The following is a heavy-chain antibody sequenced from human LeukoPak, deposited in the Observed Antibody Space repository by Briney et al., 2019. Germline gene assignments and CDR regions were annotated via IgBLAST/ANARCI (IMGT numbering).Heavy chain of an antibody. CDR1: GYTFTGYY. J-gene: IGHJ5*02. CDR2: INPNSGGT. V-gene: IGHV1-2*02. Sequence: ASVKVSCKASGYTFTGYYMHWVRQAPGQGLEWMGWINPNSGGTYSAQKFQGRVSMTSDTSISTAYMELRSLRSDDTAVYYCARGVGQSYYYGSGSLNLNWFDPWGQGTLVTVSS. CDR3: ARGVGQSYYYGSGSLNLNWFDP. D-gene: IGHD3-10*01.